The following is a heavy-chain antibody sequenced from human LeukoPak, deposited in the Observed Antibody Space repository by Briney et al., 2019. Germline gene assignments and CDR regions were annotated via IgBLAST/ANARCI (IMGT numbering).Heavy chain of an antibody. CDR2: INAGNGNT. D-gene: IGHD4-11*01. V-gene: IGHV1-3*03. Sequence: ASVKVSCKASGYTFTSYAMHWVRQAPGQRLEWMGWINAGNGNTKYSQEFQGRVTITRDTSASTAYMELSSLRSEDMAVYYCARRTVMGSYFDYWGQGTLVTVSS. CDR1: GYTFTSYA. CDR3: ARRTVMGSYFDY. J-gene: IGHJ4*02.